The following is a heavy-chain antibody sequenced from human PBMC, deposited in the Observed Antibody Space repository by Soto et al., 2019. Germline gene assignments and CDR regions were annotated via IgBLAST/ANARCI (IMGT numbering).Heavy chain of an antibody. Sequence: QVQLVQSGAEVKKPGSSVKVSCKASGGTFSSYIISWVRQAPGQGLEWMGRIIPILGIANYAQKFQGRVTITADKSTSTANMELSSLRSEDTAVYYCARGLHYESISLDEYWGQGTLVTVSS. J-gene: IGHJ4*02. D-gene: IGHD3-22*01. CDR1: GGTFSSYI. CDR2: IIPILGIA. V-gene: IGHV1-69*02. CDR3: ARGLHYESISLDEY.